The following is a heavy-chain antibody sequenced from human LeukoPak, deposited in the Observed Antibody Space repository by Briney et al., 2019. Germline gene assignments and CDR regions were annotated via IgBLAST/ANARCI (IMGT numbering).Heavy chain of an antibody. D-gene: IGHD3-9*01. CDR3: ARDRLRYFDWLLSEVDAFDF. V-gene: IGHV3-7*03. J-gene: IGHJ3*01. Sequence: GGSLRLSCAASGFTFSSYWMSWVRQAPGKGLEWVANIKQDGSEKYYVDSVKGRFTISRDNAKNSLYLQMNSLRAEDTAVYYCARDRLRYFDWLLSEVDAFDFWGQGTMVTVSS. CDR1: GFTFSSYW. CDR2: IKQDGSEK.